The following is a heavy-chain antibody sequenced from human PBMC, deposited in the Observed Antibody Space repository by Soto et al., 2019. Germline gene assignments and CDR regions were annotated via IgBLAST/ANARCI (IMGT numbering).Heavy chain of an antibody. CDR2: ISAYNGNT. J-gene: IGHJ4*02. D-gene: IGHD3-22*01. Sequence: SVKVSCKASGYTFTSYGISWVRQAPGQGLEWMGWISAYNGNTNYAQKLQGRVTMTTDTSTSTAYMELRSLRSDDTAVYYCVRDRELRYYDSSGYYRPFDYWGQGGLVTVSS. CDR1: GYTFTSYG. CDR3: VRDRELRYYDSSGYYRPFDY. V-gene: IGHV1-18*01.